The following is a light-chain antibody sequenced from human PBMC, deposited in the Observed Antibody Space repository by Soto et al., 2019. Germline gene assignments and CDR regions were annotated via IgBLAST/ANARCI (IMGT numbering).Light chain of an antibody. Sequence: QSALTQPASVSGSPGQSITISCTGTNSDVGFYNYVSWYQQHPGEVPKLIIYEVAKRPSGVSNRFSGSKSGNTASLPISGLQAEDEADYHCSSYSSSSPLYVFGTGTKLTVL. CDR1: NSDVGFYNY. CDR2: EVA. CDR3: SSYSSSSPLYV. J-gene: IGLJ1*01. V-gene: IGLV2-14*01.